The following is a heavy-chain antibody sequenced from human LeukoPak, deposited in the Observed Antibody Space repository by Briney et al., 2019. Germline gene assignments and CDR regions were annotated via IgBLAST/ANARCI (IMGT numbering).Heavy chain of an antibody. Sequence: GGSLRLSCEGSGFTVSTCYMNWVRQAPGKGLEWVAILYSGGSTYYADSVKGRFTVSRDISKNTVYLQMTNLRAEDTAVYYCARVGDHYHWYLDVWGRGTLVTASS. V-gene: IGHV3-53*01. CDR2: LYSGGST. CDR1: GFTVSTCY. CDR3: ARVGDHYHWYLDV. J-gene: IGHJ2*01. D-gene: IGHD1-26*01.